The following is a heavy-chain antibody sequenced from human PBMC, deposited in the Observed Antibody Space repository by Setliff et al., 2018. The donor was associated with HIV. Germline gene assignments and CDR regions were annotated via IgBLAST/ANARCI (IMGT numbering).Heavy chain of an antibody. CDR2: IFDNGKT. D-gene: IGHD1-26*01. CDR1: GYSSDEKFA. CDR3: ATYSVGEGGRGH. Sequence: PSETLSLTCVVSGYSSDEKFAWGWIRQPPGKGLEWIGYIFDNGKTYYNPSLKSRVTISVDTSKNQFSLKLTSVTAADTAMYYCATYSVGEGGRGHWGQGVLVTVSS. V-gene: IGHV4-61*01. J-gene: IGHJ4*02.